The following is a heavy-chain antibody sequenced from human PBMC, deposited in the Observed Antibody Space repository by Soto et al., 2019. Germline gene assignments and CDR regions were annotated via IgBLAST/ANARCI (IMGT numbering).Heavy chain of an antibody. CDR1: GDSVSSTNAA. Sequence: SQTLSLTCAISGDSVSSTNAAWNWIRQSPSRGLEWLGRTYYRSRWYDDYALSVKSRIIIIPDTSKNQFSLQLKSVTPEDTAVYYCARTEGYFDYWGQGNMVAVSS. CDR2: TYYRSRWYD. J-gene: IGHJ4*02. CDR3: ARTEGYFDY. V-gene: IGHV6-1*01.